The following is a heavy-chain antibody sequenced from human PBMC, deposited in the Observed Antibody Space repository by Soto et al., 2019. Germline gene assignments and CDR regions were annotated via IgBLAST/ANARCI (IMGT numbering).Heavy chain of an antibody. D-gene: IGHD5-18*01. CDR1: GFTFTSYG. CDR3: VSDRGYGHASVPYS. J-gene: IGHJ4*02. V-gene: IGHV3-30*03. Sequence: QAHLVESGGGVVQPGRSLRLSCAASGFTFTSYGMHWVRQAPAPSREWVAVISYDGGLQHYADSVKGRFTISRDNSKNMVLLQMNSLRAEDTAVYYCVSDRGYGHASVPYSWGQGTLVSVSS. CDR2: ISYDGGLQ.